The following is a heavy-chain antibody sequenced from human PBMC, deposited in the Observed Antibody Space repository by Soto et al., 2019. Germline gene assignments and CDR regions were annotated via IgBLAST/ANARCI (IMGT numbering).Heavy chain of an antibody. CDR2: IKSKTDGGTT. CDR1: GFTFSNAW. J-gene: IGHJ4*02. CDR3: TTDPVTMIVVVPSSG. D-gene: IGHD3-22*01. Sequence: EVQLVESGGGLVEPGGSPRLSCAASGFTFSNAWMNWVRQAPGKGLEWVGRIKSKTDGGTTDYAAPVKGRFTISREDSKNTLYLQMTSLKTVDTAVYYCTTDPVTMIVVVPSSGWGQGTLGTVSS. V-gene: IGHV3-15*07.